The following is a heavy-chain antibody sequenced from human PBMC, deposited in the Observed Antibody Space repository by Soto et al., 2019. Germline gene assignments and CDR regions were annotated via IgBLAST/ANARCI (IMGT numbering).Heavy chain of an antibody. CDR2: ISSSGFTI. V-gene: IGHV3-11*01. Sequence: GGSLRLSCATSGFTFGDRYMSWIRQAPGKGLEWVSYISSSGFTIYYADSVKGRFTISRDNANDSLYLQMNSLRAEDTAVYYCARNTKSAAAADYYGLDVWGHGTTVIVSS. D-gene: IGHD2-15*01. J-gene: IGHJ6*02. CDR1: GFTFGDRY. CDR3: ARNTKSAAAADYYGLDV.